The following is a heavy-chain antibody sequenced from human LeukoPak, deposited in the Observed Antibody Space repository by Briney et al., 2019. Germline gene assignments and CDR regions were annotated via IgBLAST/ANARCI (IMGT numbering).Heavy chain of an antibody. CDR3: AKAVEIYYPHDY. Sequence: PGGSLRLSCAASGFTFSSYWMSWVRQAPGKGLEWVANIKQDGSEKYYVDSVKGRFTISRDNSKNTLYLQMNSLRAEDTAVYYCAKAVEIYYPHDYWGQGTLVTVSS. D-gene: IGHD3-10*01. J-gene: IGHJ4*02. CDR1: GFTFSSYW. CDR2: IKQDGSEK. V-gene: IGHV3-7*03.